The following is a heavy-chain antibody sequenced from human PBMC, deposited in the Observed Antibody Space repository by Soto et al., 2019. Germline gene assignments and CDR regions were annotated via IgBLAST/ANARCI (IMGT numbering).Heavy chain of an antibody. V-gene: IGHV4-39*01. CDR3: ARLPRYSSSWNYYYGMDV. J-gene: IGHJ6*02. CDR1: GGSISSSSYY. Sequence: SETLSLTCTVSGGSISSSSYYWGWIRQPPGKGLEWIGSIYYSGSTYYNPSLKSRVTISVDTSKNQFSLKLSSVTAADTAVYYCARLPRYSSSWNYYYGMDVWGQGTTVTVSS. CDR2: IYYSGST. D-gene: IGHD6-13*01.